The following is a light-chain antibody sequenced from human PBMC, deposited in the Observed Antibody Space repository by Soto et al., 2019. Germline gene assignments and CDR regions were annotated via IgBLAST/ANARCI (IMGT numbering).Light chain of an antibody. CDR3: SSYTSSTARV. V-gene: IGLV2-14*01. J-gene: IGLJ1*01. CDR2: KVS. CDR1: SSDVGGYDY. Sequence: QSVLTQPASVSGSPGQSITSSCTGTSSDVGGYDYVSWYQHHPGKAPKLMIYKVSNRPSGVSNRFSGSKSGNTASLTISGVQAEDEADYYCSSYTSSTARVFGTGTKVTVL.